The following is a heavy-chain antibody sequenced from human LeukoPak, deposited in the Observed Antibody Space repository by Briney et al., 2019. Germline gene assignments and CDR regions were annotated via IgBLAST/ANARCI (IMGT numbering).Heavy chain of an antibody. CDR1: GGSISTYY. CDR3: ARGGYDYVWGSYRWTFHDY. CDR2: IYHSGST. V-gene: IGHV4-59*01. D-gene: IGHD3-16*02. Sequence: SETLSLTCTVSGGSISTYYWNWIRQPPGKGLEWIGYIYHSGSTNYNPSLQSRVTISVDTSKNQFSLNLNSVTAADTAVYYCARGGYDYVWGSYRWTFHDYWGQGTLVTVSS. J-gene: IGHJ4*02.